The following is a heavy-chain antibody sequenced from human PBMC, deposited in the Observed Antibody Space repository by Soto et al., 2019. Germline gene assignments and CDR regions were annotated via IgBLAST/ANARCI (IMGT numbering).Heavy chain of an antibody. D-gene: IGHD3-10*01. CDR1: GGTFSSYA. J-gene: IGHJ4*02. CDR2: VIPIFGTA. V-gene: IGHV1-69*01. CDR3: ARDRARGRPKYYFDY. Sequence: QVQLVQSGAEVKKPGSSVKVSCKASGGTFSSYAISWVRQAPGQGLAWMGGVIPIFGTANYAQKFQGRVTITEDESTSTAYMELSSLRSEDTAVYYCARDRARGRPKYYFDYWGQGTLVTVSS.